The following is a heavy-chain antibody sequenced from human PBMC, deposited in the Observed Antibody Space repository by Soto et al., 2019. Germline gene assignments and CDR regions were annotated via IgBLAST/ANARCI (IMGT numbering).Heavy chain of an antibody. CDR3: AKGNDDFWSGQIDY. CDR1: GFTFISYA. J-gene: IGHJ4*02. CDR2: ISGSGGST. D-gene: IGHD3-3*01. V-gene: IGHV3-23*01. Sequence: PGGSLRLSCAASGFTFISYAMSWVRQAPGKGLEWVSAISGSGGSTYYADSVKGRFTISRDNSKNTLYLQMNSLRAEDTAVYYCAKGNDDFWSGQIDYWGQGTLVTVSS.